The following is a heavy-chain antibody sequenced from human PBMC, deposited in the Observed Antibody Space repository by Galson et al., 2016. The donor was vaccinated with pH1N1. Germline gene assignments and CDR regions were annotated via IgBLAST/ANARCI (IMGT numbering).Heavy chain of an antibody. D-gene: IGHD4-17*01. CDR3: AHSGYGDYVGGLHY. J-gene: IGHJ4*02. Sequence: PALVKPTQTLTLTCTFSGFSLSTSGVGVGWIHQPPGTALEWLALIYWDDDKRYRPSLKSRLTITKDTSKNQVVLTMTNMDPVDTATYYCAHSGYGDYVGGLHYWGQGTLVTVSS. CDR1: GFSLSTSGVG. V-gene: IGHV2-5*02. CDR2: IYWDDDK.